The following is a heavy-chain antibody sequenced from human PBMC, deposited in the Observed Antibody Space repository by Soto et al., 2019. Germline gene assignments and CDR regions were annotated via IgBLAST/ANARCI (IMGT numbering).Heavy chain of an antibody. CDR2: INPSGGST. CDR1: GYTFTIYY. Sequence: GASVKVSCKASGYTFTIYYMHWVLQAPLQGLEWMGIINPSGGSTSYAQKFQGRVTMTRDTSTSTVYMELSSLRSEDTAVYYCARVGDGSSSYYGMDVWGQGTTVTVSS. CDR3: ARVGDGSSSYYGMDV. D-gene: IGHD6-6*01. V-gene: IGHV1-46*01. J-gene: IGHJ6*02.